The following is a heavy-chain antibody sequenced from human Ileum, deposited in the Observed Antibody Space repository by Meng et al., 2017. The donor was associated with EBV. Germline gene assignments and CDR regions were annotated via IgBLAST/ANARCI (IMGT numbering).Heavy chain of an antibody. Sequence: RVEPGGGLIPPVGSVRLSRAASGFSVSSNYMSWVRQTPGKGLEWLSIIYSGGSTDYADYVKGRFTISRDNSKNTLYLQMNNLRVDDTAVYYCARGGWIVPVDWGQGTLVTVSS. CDR2: IYSGGST. CDR3: ARGGWIVPVD. CDR1: GFSVSSNY. V-gene: IGHV3-53*01. J-gene: IGHJ4*02. D-gene: IGHD2-2*03.